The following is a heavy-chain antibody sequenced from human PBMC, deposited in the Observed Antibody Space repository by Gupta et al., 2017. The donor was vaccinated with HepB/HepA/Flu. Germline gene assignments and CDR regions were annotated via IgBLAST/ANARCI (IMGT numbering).Heavy chain of an antibody. CDR1: GGPSSSYA. J-gene: IGHJ3*02. D-gene: IGHD3-3*01. V-gene: IGHV1-69*06. Sequence: QVQLVQSGAAVKKPGSSVKVSGKASGGPSSSYAISWVRQAPGQGLEWMGGIIPIFTKPNYAQKFQARVTITADKPTNTTYLELSSLRSEDTGVYYCASSLWSAYYVFAFDIWGEGTVVTVSS. CDR3: ASSLWSAYYVFAFDI. CDR2: IIPIFTKP.